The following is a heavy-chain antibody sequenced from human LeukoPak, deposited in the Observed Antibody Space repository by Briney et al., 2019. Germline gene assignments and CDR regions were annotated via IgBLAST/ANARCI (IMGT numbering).Heavy chain of an antibody. CDR3: ASGMRVGPNI. CDR2: ITGGSSYI. Sequence: GGSLRLSCATAGFSFSRYSMIWVRQAPGRGLKWVASITGGSSYIYYADSVKGRFTISRDNAKKSLYLRMNSLRAEDTAVYYCASGMRVGPNIWGQGTLVTVSS. V-gene: IGHV3-21*01. CDR1: GFSFSRYS. J-gene: IGHJ4*02. D-gene: IGHD1-26*01.